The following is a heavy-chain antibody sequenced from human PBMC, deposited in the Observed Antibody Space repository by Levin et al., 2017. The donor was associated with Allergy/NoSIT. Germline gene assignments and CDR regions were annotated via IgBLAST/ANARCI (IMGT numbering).Heavy chain of an antibody. CDR1: GFTFSSYG. J-gene: IGHJ6*02. D-gene: IGHD3-3*01. V-gene: IGHV3-30*18. CDR2: ISYDGSNK. CDR3: AKDRNYDFWSGYYTGIVSYYYYGMDV. Sequence: GGSLRLSCAASGFTFSSYGMHWVRQAPGKGLEWVAVISYDGSNKYYADSVKDRFTISRDNSKNTLYLQMNSLRAEDTAVYYCAKDRNYDFWSGYYTGIVSYYYYGMDVWGQGTTVTVSS.